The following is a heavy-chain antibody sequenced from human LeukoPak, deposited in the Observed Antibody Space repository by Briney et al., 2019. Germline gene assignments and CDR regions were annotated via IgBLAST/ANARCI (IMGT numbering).Heavy chain of an antibody. Sequence: ASVKVSSKASGGTFSSYAISWVRQAPGQGLEWMGRIIPILGIANYAQKFQGRVTITADKSTSTAYMELSSLRSEDTAVYYCASYAGYCSGGSCYSVDYWGQGTLVTVSS. J-gene: IGHJ4*02. CDR2: IIPILGIA. CDR3: ASYAGYCSGGSCYSVDY. D-gene: IGHD2-15*01. V-gene: IGHV1-69*04. CDR1: GGTFSSYA.